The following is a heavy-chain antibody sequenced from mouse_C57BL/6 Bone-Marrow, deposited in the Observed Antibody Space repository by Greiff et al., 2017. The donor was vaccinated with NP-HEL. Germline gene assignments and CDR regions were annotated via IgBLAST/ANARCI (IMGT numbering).Heavy chain of an antibody. D-gene: IGHD1-1*01. CDR3: TRSNFYSYGSSYDFDY. V-gene: IGHV1-5*01. J-gene: IGHJ2*01. CDR2: IYPGNSDT. Sequence: EVQLQQSGTVLARPGASVKMSCKTSGYTFTSYWMHWVKQRPGQGLEWIGAIYPGNSDTSYNQKFKGKAKLTAATSASTAYMELSSLTNEDSAVYYCTRSNFYSYGSSYDFDYWGQGTTLTVSS. CDR1: GYTFTSYW.